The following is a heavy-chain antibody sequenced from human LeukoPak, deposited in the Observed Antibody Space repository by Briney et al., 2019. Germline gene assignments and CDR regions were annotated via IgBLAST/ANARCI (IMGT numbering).Heavy chain of an antibody. D-gene: IGHD6-13*01. CDR2: IIPILGIA. J-gene: IGHJ3*02. CDR3: ARDRTSSSWYDRGAFDI. V-gene: IGHV1-69*04. CDR1: GGTFSSYA. Sequence: SVKVSCKASGGTFSSYAISWVRQAPGQGLEWRGRIIPILGIANYAQKFQGRVTITADKSTSTAYMELSSLRAEDTAVYYCARDRTSSSWYDRGAFDIWGQGTMVTVSS.